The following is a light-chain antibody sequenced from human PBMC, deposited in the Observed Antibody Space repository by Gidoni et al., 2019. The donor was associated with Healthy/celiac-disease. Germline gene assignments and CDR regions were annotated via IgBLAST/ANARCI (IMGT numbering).Light chain of an antibody. V-gene: IGLV1-51*01. Sequence: QSVLPQPPSVAAAPGQKVTIFCSGSSSNLGNNYVSWYQQLPGTAPKLLIYDNNKRPSGIPDRFSGSKSGTSATLGITGLQTGDEADYYCGTWDSSLSAVVFGGGTKLTVL. CDR1: SSNLGNNY. J-gene: IGLJ2*01. CDR3: GTWDSSLSAVV. CDR2: DNN.